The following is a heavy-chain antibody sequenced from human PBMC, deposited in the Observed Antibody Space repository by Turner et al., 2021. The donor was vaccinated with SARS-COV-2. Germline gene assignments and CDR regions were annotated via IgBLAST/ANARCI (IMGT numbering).Heavy chain of an antibody. CDR1: GFTFRTYG. CDR2: IVNDGSQQ. CDR3: ARDDILPDNGLDI. J-gene: IGHJ3*02. V-gene: IGHV3-33*01. D-gene: IGHD3-9*01. Sequence: QVQLVEFGGGVVQPGRSLHLYWVVSGFTFRTYGIHWVGQAPGKGLEWVAVIVNDGSQQHYADAVNDRFIISRDNSKNTLFLQMNSLRSEDTALYYCARDDILPDNGLDIWGQGTMVTVSS.